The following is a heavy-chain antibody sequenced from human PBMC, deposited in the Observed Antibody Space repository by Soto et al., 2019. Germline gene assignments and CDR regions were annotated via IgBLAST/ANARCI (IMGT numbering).Heavy chain of an antibody. J-gene: IGHJ4*02. CDR3: ARDSAPRDIVVVVAATPSDY. CDR2: ISSSSSYI. Sequence: GGSLRLSCAASGFTFSSYSMNWVRQAPGKGLEWVSSISSSSSYIYYADSVKGRFTISRDNAKNSLYLQMNSLRAEDTAVYYCARDSAPRDIVVVVAATPSDYWGQGTLVTVS. CDR1: GFTFSSYS. D-gene: IGHD2-15*01. V-gene: IGHV3-21*01.